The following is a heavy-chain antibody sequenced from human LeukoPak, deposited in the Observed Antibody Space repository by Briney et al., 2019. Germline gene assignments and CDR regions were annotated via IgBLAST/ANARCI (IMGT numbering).Heavy chain of an antibody. CDR3: ARGASYYDSSGYFDY. D-gene: IGHD3-22*01. V-gene: IGHV4-30-2*01. CDR1: GGSISSGGYS. J-gene: IGHJ4*02. CDR2: IYHSGST. Sequence: PSQTLSLTCAVSGGSISSGGYSWRWLRQPPGKGLEWIGYIYHSGSTYYNPSLKSRVTISVDRSKNQFSLKLSSVTAADTAVYYCARGASYYDSSGYFDYWGQGTLVTVSS.